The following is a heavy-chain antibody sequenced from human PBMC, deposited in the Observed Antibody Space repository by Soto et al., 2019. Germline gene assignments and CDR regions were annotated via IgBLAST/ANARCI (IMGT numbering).Heavy chain of an antibody. CDR3: AKDFGDIVVVVLAPYGMDV. V-gene: IGHV3-23*01. D-gene: IGHD2-15*01. CDR1: GFTFTNYA. CDR2: ISGSGEST. J-gene: IGHJ6*02. Sequence: GGSLRLSCAASGFTFTNYAMNWVRQAPGKGLEWVSVISGSGESTYYADSVKGRFTISRDNSKNTLYLQMNSLRAEDTAVYFCAKDFGDIVVVVLAPYGMDVWGLGTTVTAP.